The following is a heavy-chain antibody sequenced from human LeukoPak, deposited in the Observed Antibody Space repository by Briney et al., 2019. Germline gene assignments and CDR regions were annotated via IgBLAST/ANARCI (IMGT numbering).Heavy chain of an antibody. V-gene: IGHV3-21*01. CDR3: ASCPNYYYYMDV. CDR2: ISTSSSYI. J-gene: IGHJ6*03. Sequence: PGGSLRLSCAASGFTFTTYSMNWVRQAPGKGLEWVSSISTSSSYIYYADSVKGRFTISRDNAKNSLYLQMNSLRAGDTAVYYCASCPNYYYYMDVWGKGTTVTVSS. CDR1: GFTFTTYS.